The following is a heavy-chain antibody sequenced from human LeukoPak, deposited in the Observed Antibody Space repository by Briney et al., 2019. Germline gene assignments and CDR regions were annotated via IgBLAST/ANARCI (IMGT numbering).Heavy chain of an antibody. CDR1: GFTFSSYA. CDR2: TSGSGGTT. V-gene: IGHV3-23*01. CDR3: ARRLGGANSFDY. Sequence: GGSLRLSCAASGFTFSSYAMSWVRHAPAKGLECVSLTSGSGGTTYYADSLKGRFTISRDNSKNTLYLQMNSLRDEDTAVYYCARRLGGANSFDYWGQGTLVTVSS. D-gene: IGHD1-26*01. J-gene: IGHJ4*02.